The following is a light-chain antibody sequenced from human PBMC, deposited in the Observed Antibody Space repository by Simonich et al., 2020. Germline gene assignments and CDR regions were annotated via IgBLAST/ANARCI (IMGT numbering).Light chain of an antibody. CDR1: SGYSNYN. Sequence: QPVLTQPPSASASLGASVTLTCTLSSGYSNYNVDWYQQRPGKGPRFVMRVGTGGLVGSKGDGIPDRFSVLGSVLNRYLTIKNIQEEDESDYHCGADHGSGSNFVVFGGGTKLTVL. V-gene: IGLV9-49*01. J-gene: IGLJ2*01. CDR3: GADHGSGSNFVV. CDR2: VGTGGLVG.